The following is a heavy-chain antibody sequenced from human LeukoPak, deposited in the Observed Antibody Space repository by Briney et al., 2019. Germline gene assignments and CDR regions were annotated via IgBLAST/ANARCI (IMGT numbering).Heavy chain of an antibody. CDR1: GFTFSDYA. CDR2: ISSSSSYI. D-gene: IGHD3-3*01. Sequence: PGGSLRLSCSASGFTFSDYAMNWVRQAPGEGLEWVSSISSSSSYIYYADSVKGRFTISRDNAKDSLYLQMSSLRAEDTAVYYCARRGTYYDLWSGPDYWGQGTLVTVSS. V-gene: IGHV3-21*01. CDR3: ARRGTYYDLWSGPDY. J-gene: IGHJ4*02.